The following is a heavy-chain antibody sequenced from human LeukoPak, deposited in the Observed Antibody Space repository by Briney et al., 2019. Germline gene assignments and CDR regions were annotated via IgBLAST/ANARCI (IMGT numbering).Heavy chain of an antibody. CDR2: IFYSGST. Sequence: SETLSLTCTVSGGSISSSRYYWNWIRQHPGKGLEWIGFIFYSGSTYYSPSLKSRLTISVDTSKNQFSLKLSSVTAADTAVYYCARFDSSGYYYFDYWGQGTLVTVSS. CDR1: GGSISSSRYY. D-gene: IGHD3-22*01. V-gene: IGHV4-31*03. CDR3: ARFDSSGYYYFDY. J-gene: IGHJ4*02.